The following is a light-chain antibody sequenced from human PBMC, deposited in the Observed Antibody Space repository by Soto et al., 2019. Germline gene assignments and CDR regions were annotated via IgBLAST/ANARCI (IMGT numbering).Light chain of an antibody. CDR3: MQALQTPRT. CDR2: LGS. CDR1: ESLLHSNGYNY. Sequence: DIVMTQSPLSLPVTPGEPASISCRTSESLLHSNGYNYLDWYLQKPGQSPQVLIYLGSNRASGVPERFSGSGSGTDFTLKISRVEAEDVGVYYCMQALQTPRTFGQGTKVEIK. V-gene: IGKV2-28*01. J-gene: IGKJ1*01.